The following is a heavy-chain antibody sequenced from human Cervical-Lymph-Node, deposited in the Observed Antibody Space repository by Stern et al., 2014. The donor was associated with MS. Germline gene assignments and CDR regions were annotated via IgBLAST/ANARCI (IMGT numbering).Heavy chain of an antibody. D-gene: IGHD1-1*01. V-gene: IGHV3-72*01. CDR3: SREGQVAGTIYNYYGMDV. Sequence: EDQLVESGGGLVQPGGSLRLSCVASGFTFSDQSLAWVRQSPGKGLEWVGRTGDKFNSYITEYAASVKGRFTISRDDSKNSLFLEMNRLKTEDTAVYYCSREGQVAGTIYNYYGMDVWGQGTTVTVAS. J-gene: IGHJ6*02. CDR2: TGDKFNSYIT. CDR1: GFTFSDQS.